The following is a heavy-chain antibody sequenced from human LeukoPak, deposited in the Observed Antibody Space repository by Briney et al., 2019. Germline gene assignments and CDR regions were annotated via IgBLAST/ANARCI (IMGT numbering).Heavy chain of an antibody. CDR1: GFTFSNYY. D-gene: IGHD3-22*01. J-gene: IGHJ4*02. Sequence: GGSLRLFCAPSGFTFSNYYMDWLRQAPGKGLVWVSRINTDGSRTQDADSVKGRFTISRDNAKNTLYLQMSSLRAEDTAVYFCARGRGDSSPSTWEYWGQGTLVTVSS. CDR2: INTDGSRT. V-gene: IGHV3-74*01. CDR3: ARGRGDSSPSTWEY.